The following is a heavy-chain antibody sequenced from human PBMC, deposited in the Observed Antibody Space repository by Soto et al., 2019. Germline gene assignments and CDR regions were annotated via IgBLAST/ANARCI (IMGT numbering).Heavy chain of an antibody. CDR3: ARTYYDFLGFDP. CDR2: IYPEDSET. J-gene: IGHJ5*02. D-gene: IGHD3-3*01. CDR1: GYSFTNYW. V-gene: IGHV5-51*01. Sequence: GESLKISCKGSGYSFTNYWIGWVRQMPWKDLEWIGIIYPEDSETRYSPSFQGLVTISVDKSISTAYLQWNSLQASDTAMYYCARTYYDFLGFDPWGQGTLVTVSS.